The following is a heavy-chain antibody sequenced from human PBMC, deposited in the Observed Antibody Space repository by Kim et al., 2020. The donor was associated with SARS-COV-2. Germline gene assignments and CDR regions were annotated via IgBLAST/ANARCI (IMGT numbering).Heavy chain of an antibody. Sequence: AAPVKGRFTTSRDNARASLYLQMNSLRAEDTAVYYCARVLTSGWSYFDYWGQGTLVTVSS. CDR3: ARVLTSGWSYFDY. V-gene: IGHV3-21*04. D-gene: IGHD6-19*01. J-gene: IGHJ4*02.